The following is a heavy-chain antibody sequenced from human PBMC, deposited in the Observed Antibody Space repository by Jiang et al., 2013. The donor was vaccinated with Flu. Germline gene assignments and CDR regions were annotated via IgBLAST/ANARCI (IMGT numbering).Heavy chain of an antibody. CDR1: GFTVSDNY. J-gene: IGHJ6*02. D-gene: IGHD3-22*01. CDR2: IDSGDRT. Sequence: LVESGGGLVQPGGSLRLSCAASGFTVSDNYMTWVRQSPGKGLEWVSVIDSGDRTYYADSVKGRFTISRHNSKNTVFLEMKSLRVEDSAVYFCARERYYDASGYYYYYYGVDVWGQGTTVTVSS. CDR3: ARERYYDASGYYYYYYGVDV. V-gene: IGHV3-53*04.